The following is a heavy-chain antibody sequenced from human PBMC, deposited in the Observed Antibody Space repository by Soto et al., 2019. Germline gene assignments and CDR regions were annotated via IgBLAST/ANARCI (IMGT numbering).Heavy chain of an antibody. CDR1: GFSLSTSGVG. J-gene: IGHJ4*02. CDR3: AHSPTTGEGYNFDY. Sequence: QITLKESGPTLVKPTQTLTLTCTFSGFSLSTSGVGVGWIRQPPGKALEWLALIYWNDDKRYSPSLKSRLTITKDTSNNQVFLTMTNMVPVDTATYYCAHSPTTGEGYNFDYWGQGTLVTVSS. V-gene: IGHV2-5*01. D-gene: IGHD4-17*01. CDR2: IYWNDDK.